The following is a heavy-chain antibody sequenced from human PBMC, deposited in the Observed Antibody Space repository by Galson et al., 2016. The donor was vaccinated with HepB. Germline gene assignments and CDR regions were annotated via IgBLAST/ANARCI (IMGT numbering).Heavy chain of an antibody. V-gene: IGHV3-23*01. Sequence: SLRLSCAASGFSFSDYAMNWVRQAPGKGLEWVSSISATGGATYYADSVKGRFTISRDNSENTLNLQMSNLRAEDTAVYFCARGGYCSGDNCFIYYYYGMEVWGQGTTVTVSS. D-gene: IGHD2-15*01. J-gene: IGHJ6*02. CDR2: ISATGGAT. CDR1: GFSFSDYA. CDR3: ARGGYCSGDNCFIYYYYGMEV.